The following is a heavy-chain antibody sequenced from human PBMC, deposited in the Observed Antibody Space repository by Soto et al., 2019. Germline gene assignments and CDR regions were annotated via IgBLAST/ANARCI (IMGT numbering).Heavy chain of an antibody. V-gene: IGHV4-4*07. CDR2: IYSSGST. Sequence: QVQLQESGPGLVKPSETLSLNCTVTGGAISGYYWTWMRLSAGGGLEWIGRIYSSGSTNYKPSLKSRVTISLDTSMNQFSLRLISVTAADTAVYFCARGQRFSDWFDPWGQGTLVTVSS. D-gene: IGHD3-3*01. CDR3: ARGQRFSDWFDP. CDR1: GGAISGYY. J-gene: IGHJ5*02.